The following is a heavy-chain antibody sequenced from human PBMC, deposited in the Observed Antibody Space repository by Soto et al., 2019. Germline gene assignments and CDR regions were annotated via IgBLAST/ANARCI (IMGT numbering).Heavy chain of an antibody. Sequence: QVHLLESGPGLVKPSETLSLTCVVSGGSITSYHWSWIRQFPGKGLEWIAYTAYTGNTNYNPSLKSRVTISMDTSKNQFSLHLMSVTAADTAVYYCARSPLGYDYVRQTWREVGDSFDIWGRGTLVTVSS. CDR1: GGSITSYH. CDR3: ARSPLGYDYVRQTWREVGDSFDI. D-gene: IGHD3-16*01. V-gene: IGHV4-59*12. J-gene: IGHJ3*02. CDR2: TAYTGNT.